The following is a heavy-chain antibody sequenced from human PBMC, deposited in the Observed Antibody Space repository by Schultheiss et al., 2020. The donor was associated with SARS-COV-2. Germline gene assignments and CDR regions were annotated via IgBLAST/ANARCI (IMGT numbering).Heavy chain of an antibody. CDR1: GGSISSYY. CDR2: INHSGST. Sequence: GSLRLSCTVSGGSISSYYWSWIRQPPGKGLEWIGEINHSGSTNYNPSLKSRVTISVDTSKNQFSLKLSSVTAADTAVYYCARSNLIAARTYWYFDLWGRGTLVTVSS. CDR3: ARSNLIAARTYWYFDL. J-gene: IGHJ2*01. D-gene: IGHD6-6*01. V-gene: IGHV4-59*01.